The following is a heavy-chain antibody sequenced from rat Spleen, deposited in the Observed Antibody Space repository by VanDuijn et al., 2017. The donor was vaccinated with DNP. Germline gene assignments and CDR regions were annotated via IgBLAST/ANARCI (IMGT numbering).Heavy chain of an antibody. CDR1: GFSLTSNG. V-gene: IGHV2-72*01. CDR3: TRALFNYGTYGWYFDF. CDR2: IWAGGST. Sequence: QVQLEESGPGLMQPSETLSLTCTVSGFSLTSNGVGWVRQPLGKGLVWMGTIWAGGSTNYNSAVQSRLSISRDTSKSQVFLKMNSLQTEDTAIYFCTRALFNYGTYGWYFDFWGPGTMVTVSS. J-gene: IGHJ1*01. D-gene: IGHD1-3*01.